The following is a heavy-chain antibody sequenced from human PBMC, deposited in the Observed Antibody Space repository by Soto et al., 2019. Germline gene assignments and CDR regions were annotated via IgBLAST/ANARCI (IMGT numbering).Heavy chain of an antibody. V-gene: IGHV3-33*01. CDR3: ARDLRKGRYMDV. Sequence: ESGGGVVQPGGSLRLSCAASGFTFNTYGMHWVRQAPGKGPEWVAAIWYDGTNKYYADSVKGRFTISRDNSKNTLYLEMNSLRPEDTAVYYCARDLRKGRYMDVRGRGTTVTVSS. J-gene: IGHJ6*03. CDR1: GFTFNTYG. CDR2: IWYDGTNK. D-gene: IGHD3-16*01.